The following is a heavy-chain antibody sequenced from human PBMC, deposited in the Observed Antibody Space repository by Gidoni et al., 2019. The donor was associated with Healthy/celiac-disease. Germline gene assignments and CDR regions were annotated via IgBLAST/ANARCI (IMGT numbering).Heavy chain of an antibody. Sequence: VQLQQSGPGLVKPSQSLSLTCAIPGDSVSSNSAAWNWIRQSPSRGLEWLGRTYYSSKWYNDYAVSVKSRITINPDTSKNQFSLQLNSVTPEDTAVYYCAAEGPLYGSGSFVVWGQGTTVTVSS. CDR1: GDSVSSNSAA. D-gene: IGHD3-10*01. CDR3: AAEGPLYGSGSFVV. J-gene: IGHJ6*02. V-gene: IGHV6-1*01. CDR2: TYYSSKWYN.